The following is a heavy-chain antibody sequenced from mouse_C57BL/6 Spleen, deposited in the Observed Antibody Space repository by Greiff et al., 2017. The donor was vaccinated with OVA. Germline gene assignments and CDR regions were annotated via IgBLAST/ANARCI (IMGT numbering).Heavy chain of an antibody. CDR1: GFTFSDYY. J-gene: IGHJ1*03. CDR3: ARDRAYYSNYGYFDV. Sequence: EVKLMESEGGLVQPGSSMKLSCTASGFTFSDYYMAWVRQVPDKGLEWVANINYDGSSTYYLDSLKSRFIISRDNAKNILYLQMSSLKSEDTATYYCARDRAYYSNYGYFDVWGTGTTVTVSS. CDR2: INYDGSST. V-gene: IGHV5-16*01. D-gene: IGHD2-5*01.